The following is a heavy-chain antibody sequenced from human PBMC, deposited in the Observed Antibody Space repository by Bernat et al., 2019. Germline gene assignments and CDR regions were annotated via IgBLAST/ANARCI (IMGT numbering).Heavy chain of an antibody. D-gene: IGHD6-6*01. CDR3: AKDLLRYSSSSVVDY. Sequence: EVQLVESGGVVVQPGGSLRLSCAASGFTFDDYAMHWVRQAPGKGLEWVSLISWDGGSTYYADSVKGRFTISRDNSKNSLYLQMNSLRAEDTALYDCAKDLLRYSSSSVVDYWGQGTLVTVSS. J-gene: IGHJ4*02. CDR1: GFTFDDYA. V-gene: IGHV3-43D*04. CDR2: ISWDGGST.